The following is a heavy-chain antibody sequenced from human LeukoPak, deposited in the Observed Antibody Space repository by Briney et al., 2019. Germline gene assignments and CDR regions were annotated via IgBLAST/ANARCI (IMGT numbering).Heavy chain of an antibody. V-gene: IGHV4-59*12. J-gene: IGHJ4*02. Sequence: SETLSLTCTVSGGSISSYYWSWIRQPPGKGLDWIGFLSYSGSSNYNPSLKSRVTMSVDTSKNQFSLKLSSVTAADTAVYYCARSDFWSGYYYFDYWGQGTLVTVSS. CDR3: ARSDFWSGYYYFDY. CDR2: LSYSGSS. D-gene: IGHD3-3*01. CDR1: GGSISSYY.